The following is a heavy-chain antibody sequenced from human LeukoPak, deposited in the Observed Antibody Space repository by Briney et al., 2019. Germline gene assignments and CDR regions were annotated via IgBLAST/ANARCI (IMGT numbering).Heavy chain of an antibody. Sequence: SETLSLTCTVSDGSISSGDYYWSWIRQPPGKGLEWIGYIYYSGSTYYNPSLKSRVTISVDTSKNQFSLKLSSVTAADTAVYYCARIGLSDYYDSSGGSIGYWGQGTLVTVSS. V-gene: IGHV4-30-4*01. CDR2: IYYSGST. CDR1: DGSISSGDYY. D-gene: IGHD3-22*01. CDR3: ARIGLSDYYDSSGGSIGY. J-gene: IGHJ4*02.